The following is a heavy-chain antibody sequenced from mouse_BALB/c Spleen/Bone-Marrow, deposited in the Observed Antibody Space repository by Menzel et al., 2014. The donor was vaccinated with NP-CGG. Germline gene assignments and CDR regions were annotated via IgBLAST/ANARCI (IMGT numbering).Heavy chain of an antibody. J-gene: IGHJ4*01. Sequence: VQLQQSGAELVKPGASVEMSCKASGYIFTSYWLHWVRQRPGQGLEWIGVIDPSDSYTSYIQKFKGKATLTVDTSSSTAYMQLSSLTSEDSAVYYCTRDAMDYWGQGTSVTVSS. CDR2: IDPSDSYT. CDR1: GYIFTSYW. V-gene: IGHV1S127*01. CDR3: TRDAMDY.